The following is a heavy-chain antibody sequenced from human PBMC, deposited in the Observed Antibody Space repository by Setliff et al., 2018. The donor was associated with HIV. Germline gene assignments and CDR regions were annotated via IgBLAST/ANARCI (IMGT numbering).Heavy chain of an antibody. CDR2: IYYSGAT. D-gene: IGHD3-10*01. CDR1: GGSMSSSSYY. V-gene: IGHV4-39*01. Sequence: SETLSLTCTVSGGSMSSSSYYWSWIRQTPDKGLEWIGIIYYSGATYYNPSLTSRVTISVDTSRNQFSLKLRSVTAADTAAYYCARLGYVSGGFYKTLGPYYFDYWGQGALVTVSS. CDR3: ARLGYVSGGFYKTLGPYYFDY. J-gene: IGHJ4*02.